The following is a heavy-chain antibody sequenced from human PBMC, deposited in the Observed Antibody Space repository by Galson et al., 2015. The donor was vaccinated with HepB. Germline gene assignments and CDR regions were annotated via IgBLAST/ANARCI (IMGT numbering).Heavy chain of an antibody. D-gene: IGHD6-13*01. Sequence: SLRLSCAASGFTFSGSGIHWVRLASGKGLEWVGRIRNRANNYATAYAASVRGRFTVSRDDSKNTAYLQMNCLKTEDTVVYYCTRPGYGSSWFLDYSHGMDIWGQGTTVIVS. CDR1: GFTFSGSG. CDR3: TRPGYGSSWFLDYSHGMDI. J-gene: IGHJ6*02. V-gene: IGHV3-73*01. CDR2: IRNRANNYAT.